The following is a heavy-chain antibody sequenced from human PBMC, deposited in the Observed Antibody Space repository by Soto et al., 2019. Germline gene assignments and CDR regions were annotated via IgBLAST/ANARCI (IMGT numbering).Heavy chain of an antibody. CDR1: GYSISSGFY. V-gene: IGHV4-38-2*01. CDR2: MFHSGST. D-gene: IGHD5-12*01. Sequence: SETLSLTCAVSGYSISSGFYWGWIRRPPGKGLEWIGIMFHSGSTYYNPSLQSRVTISVDTSKNQVSLKLTSVTVADTAVYFCANHRSREGYNFIEYWGQGIQLTVSS. J-gene: IGHJ4*02. CDR3: ANHRSREGYNFIEY.